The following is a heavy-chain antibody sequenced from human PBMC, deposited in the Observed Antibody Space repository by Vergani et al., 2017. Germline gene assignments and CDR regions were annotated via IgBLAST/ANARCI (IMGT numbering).Heavy chain of an antibody. Sequence: QVQLVQSGAEVQKPESSVKVSFRASGGTFDTHAFSWVRQAPGQRLEWMGAIIPIFGTTNYAPKFQGRVSITADESTNVVYMELNRLKSEDTALYFCAKGSGFASPFNSWGQGSPVIVSS. CDR2: IIPIFGTT. CDR1: GGTFDTHA. V-gene: IGHV1-69*01. J-gene: IGHJ4*02. CDR3: AKGSGFASPFNS. D-gene: IGHD5-12*01.